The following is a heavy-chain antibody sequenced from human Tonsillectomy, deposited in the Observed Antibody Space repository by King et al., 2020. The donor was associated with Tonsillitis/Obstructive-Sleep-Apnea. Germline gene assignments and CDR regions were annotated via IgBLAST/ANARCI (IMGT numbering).Heavy chain of an antibody. CDR1: GDSISSSNW. D-gene: IGHD3-10*01. CDR3: ARDREFGNSVWAFDI. V-gene: IGHV4-4*02. Sequence: VQLQESGPGLVTPSGTLSLTCAVSGDSISSSNWWNWVRQPPGKGLEWIGEVHHTGNPHYNPSLKSRVIISVDNSKNQISLKLISVTAADTAVYYCARDREFGNSVWAFDIWGQGTMVTVSS. J-gene: IGHJ3*02. CDR2: VHHTGNP.